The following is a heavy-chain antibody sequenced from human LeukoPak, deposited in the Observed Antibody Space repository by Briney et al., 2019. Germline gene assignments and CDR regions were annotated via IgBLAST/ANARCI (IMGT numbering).Heavy chain of an antibody. V-gene: IGHV4-30-4*01. CDR2: IYYSGST. CDR3: ARVGIVGTMFIDY. CDR1: GGSISSGDYY. J-gene: IGHJ4*02. D-gene: IGHD5-12*01. Sequence: SQTLSLTCTVSGGSISSGDYYWSWIRQPPGKGLVWIGYIYYSGSTYYNPSLKSRVTISVDTSKNQFPLKLSSVTAADTALYYCARVGIVGTMFIDYWGQGTLVTVSS.